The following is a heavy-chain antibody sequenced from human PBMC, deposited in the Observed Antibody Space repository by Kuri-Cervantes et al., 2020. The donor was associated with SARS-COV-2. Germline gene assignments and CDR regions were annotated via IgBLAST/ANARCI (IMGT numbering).Heavy chain of an antibody. J-gene: IGHJ4*02. CDR2: IYYSGST. CDR1: GGSISSSSYY. D-gene: IGHD3-3*01. Sequence: ESLKISCTVSGGSISSSSYYWGWIRQPPGKGLEWIGSIYYSGSTYYNPSLKSRVTISVDTSENQFSLKLSSVTAADTAVYYCARQGFSKGGYFDYWGQGTLVTVSS. V-gene: IGHV4-39*01. CDR3: ARQGFSKGGYFDY.